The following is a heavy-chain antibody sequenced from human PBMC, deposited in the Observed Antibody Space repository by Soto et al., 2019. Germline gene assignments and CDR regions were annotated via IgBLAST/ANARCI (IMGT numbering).Heavy chain of an antibody. CDR1: GFTFSSYA. CDR3: ASGGFDN. J-gene: IGHJ4*02. D-gene: IGHD3-10*01. Sequence: PGGSLRLSCAASGFTFSSYAMHWVRQAPGKGLEWVAVISYDGSNKYYADSVKGRFTISRDNSKNTLYLQMNSLRAEDTAVYYCASGGFDNWGQGTLVTVSS. V-gene: IGHV3-30-3*01. CDR2: ISYDGSNK.